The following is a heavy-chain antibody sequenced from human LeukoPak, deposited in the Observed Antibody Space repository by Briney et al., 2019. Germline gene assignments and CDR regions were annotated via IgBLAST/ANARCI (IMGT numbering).Heavy chain of an antibody. CDR3: AREGTYDSSGYYIDY. J-gene: IGHJ4*02. CDR1: GYTFTSYY. CDR2: INPSGGST. Sequence: ASVKVSCKASGYTFTSYYMHWVRQAPGPGLEWMGIINPSGGSTKYAQKFQGRFTMTRDTSTSTVYMEVSSLTSEDTAVYYCAREGTYDSSGYYIDYWGQGTQVTVSS. V-gene: IGHV1-46*01. D-gene: IGHD3-22*01.